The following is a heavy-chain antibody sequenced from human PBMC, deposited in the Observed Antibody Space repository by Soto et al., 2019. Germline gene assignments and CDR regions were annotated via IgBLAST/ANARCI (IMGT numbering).Heavy chain of an antibody. Sequence: QVQLVQSGAEVKKPGASVKDSCKASGYTFTSYGISWVRQAPGQGLEGMGWISAYNGNTNDAQKLQGRVTMTTDTSTSTAYMELRSLRSDDTAGYYCARVVYYGSGSNNWFDPWGQGTLVTVSS. V-gene: IGHV1-18*01. CDR2: ISAYNGNT. CDR1: GYTFTSYG. CDR3: ARVVYYGSGSNNWFDP. J-gene: IGHJ5*02. D-gene: IGHD3-10*01.